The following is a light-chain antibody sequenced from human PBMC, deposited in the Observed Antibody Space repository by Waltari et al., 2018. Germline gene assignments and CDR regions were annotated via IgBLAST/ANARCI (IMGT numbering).Light chain of an antibody. CDR1: QSVLYSSNNKNY. V-gene: IGKV4-1*01. CDR3: QQYYSTPT. J-gene: IGKJ4*01. Sequence: DIVMTQSPDSLAVSLGERATINCKSSQSVLYSSNNKNYLAWYQQKPGQPPKLLIYWASTRESGVPGPFRCSGSGTDFTLTISSLQAEDLAVYYCQQYYSTPTFGGGTKVEIK. CDR2: WAS.